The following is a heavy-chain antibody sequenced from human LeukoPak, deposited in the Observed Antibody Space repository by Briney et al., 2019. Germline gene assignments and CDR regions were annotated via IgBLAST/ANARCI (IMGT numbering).Heavy chain of an antibody. CDR1: GYSISSGYY. J-gene: IGHJ4*02. CDR2: IYHSGST. CDR3: ARTYGSGSTSPHY. D-gene: IGHD3-10*01. Sequence: NPSETLSLTCAVSGYSISSGYYWGWIRQPPGKGLEWIGSIYHSGSTYYNPSLKSRVTISVDTSKNQFSLKRSSVTAADTAVYYCARTYGSGSTSPHYWGQGTLVTVSS. V-gene: IGHV4-38-2*01.